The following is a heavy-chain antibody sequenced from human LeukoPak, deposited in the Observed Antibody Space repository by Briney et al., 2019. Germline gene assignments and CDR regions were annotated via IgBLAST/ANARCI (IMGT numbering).Heavy chain of an antibody. CDR3: ARDRYSSGWYPYYFDY. V-gene: IGHV3-30*02. CDR1: GFTFSSYT. Sequence: GGSLRLSCAASGFTFSSYTMHWVRQAPGKGLEWVAFIRYDGSKKYYADSVKGRFTISRDNAKNSLYLQMNSLRAEDTAVYYCARDRYSSGWYPYYFDYWGQGTLVTVSS. D-gene: IGHD6-19*01. CDR2: IRYDGSKK. J-gene: IGHJ4*02.